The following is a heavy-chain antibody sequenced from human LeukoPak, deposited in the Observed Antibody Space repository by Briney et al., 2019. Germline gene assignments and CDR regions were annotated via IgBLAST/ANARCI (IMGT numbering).Heavy chain of an antibody. V-gene: IGHV3-7*01. CDR1: GFTFNNYW. D-gene: IGHD3-22*01. Sequence: GGSLRLSCAASGFTFNNYWMTWVRQAPGKGLEWVANIKPDGSEKQYVDSVKGRFTISRDNAKNSLDLEMNSLRAEDSAVYYCARDYFDSSDYPQTYYYYYMDVWGKGTTVTVSS. J-gene: IGHJ6*03. CDR2: IKPDGSEK. CDR3: ARDYFDSSDYPQTYYYYYMDV.